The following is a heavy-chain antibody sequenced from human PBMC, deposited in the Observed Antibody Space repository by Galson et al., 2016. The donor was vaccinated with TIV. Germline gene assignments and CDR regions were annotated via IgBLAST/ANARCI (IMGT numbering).Heavy chain of an antibody. CDR1: GFTFSSYG. CDR3: ARGRGYGTTTSRYMDY. V-gene: IGHV3-30*03. J-gene: IGHJ4*02. CDR2: ISFDGSNK. D-gene: IGHD2-2*02. Sequence: SLRLSCAASGFTFSSYGMHWVRQAPGKGLEWVAVISFDGSNKYYAESVKGRFTISRDNAKNSLYLQMNSLRAEDTAVYYCARGRGYGTTTSRYMDYWGQGTLVTVSS.